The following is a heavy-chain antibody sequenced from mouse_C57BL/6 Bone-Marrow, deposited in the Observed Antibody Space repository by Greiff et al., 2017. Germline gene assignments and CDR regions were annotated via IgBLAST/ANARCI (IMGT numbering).Heavy chain of an antibody. V-gene: IGHV3-3*01. Sequence: DVQLQESGPSLVRPSQTLSLTCTVTGFSINSDCYWIWIRQFPGNKLEYIGYTFYSGITYYNPSLESRTYITRDTSKNQFSLKLSSVTTEDTATYYCARGLVYYDYDGYAMDYWGQGTSVTVSS. CDR3: ARGLVYYDYDGYAMDY. CDR2: TFYSGIT. CDR1: GFSINSDCY. J-gene: IGHJ4*01. D-gene: IGHD2-4*01.